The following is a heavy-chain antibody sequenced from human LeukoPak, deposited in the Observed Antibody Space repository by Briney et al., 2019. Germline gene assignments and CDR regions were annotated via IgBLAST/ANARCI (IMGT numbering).Heavy chain of an antibody. CDR2: ISWNSGSI. CDR3: ARVDGNWVSRPFDL. D-gene: IGHD1-1*01. CDR1: GFTFDDYA. Sequence: GGSLRLSCAASGFTFDDYAMHWVRQAPGKGLEWVSGISWNSGSIGYADSVKGRFTISRDNAKNSLYLQMNSLRAEDTALYYCARVDGNWVSRPFDLWGQGTMVTVSS. J-gene: IGHJ3*01. V-gene: IGHV3-9*01.